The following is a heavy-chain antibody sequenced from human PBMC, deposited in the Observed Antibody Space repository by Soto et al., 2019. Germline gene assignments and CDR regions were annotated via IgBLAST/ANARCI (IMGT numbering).Heavy chain of an antibody. D-gene: IGHD3-10*02. J-gene: IGHJ4*02. CDR2: ISSSGAFT. V-gene: IGHV3-23*01. Sequence: EVQLLESGGGLVQPGGALRLSCAVSGFTFNSNDMTWVRQAPGKGLEWVSTISSSGAFTYHADSVRGRLTISRDNSKNTVYLEMNSLRAEDTAVYYCVKHQVSFVRGISPFDYWGQGALVTVSS. CDR1: GFTFNSND. CDR3: VKHQVSFVRGISPFDY.